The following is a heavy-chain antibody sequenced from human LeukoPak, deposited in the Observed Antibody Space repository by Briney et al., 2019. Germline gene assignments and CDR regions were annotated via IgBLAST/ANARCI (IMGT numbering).Heavy chain of an antibody. J-gene: IGHJ4*02. CDR2: MNPNSGNT. Sequence: GASVKVSCKASGYTSTSYDINWVRQATGQGLEWMGWMNPNSGNTGYAQKFQGRVTITRDTSTSTVYMELSSLRSEDTAVYYCAREDIVVVPAAINRGGTGYYFDYWGQGTLVTVSS. D-gene: IGHD2-2*01. CDR1: GYTSTSYD. V-gene: IGHV1-8*01. CDR3: AREDIVVVPAAINRGGTGYYFDY.